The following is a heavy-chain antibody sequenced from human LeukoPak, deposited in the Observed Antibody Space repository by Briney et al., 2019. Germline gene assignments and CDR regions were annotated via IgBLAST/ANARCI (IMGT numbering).Heavy chain of an antibody. V-gene: IGHV3-53*01. J-gene: IGHJ4*02. CDR2: IYSGGST. D-gene: IGHD6-19*01. CDR1: GFTVSSNY. CDR3: ARDLWGHSSGWYPDY. Sequence: PGGSLRLSCAASGFTVSSNYMSWVRQAPGKGLEWVSVIYSGGSTYYADSVKGRFTISRDDAKNSLYLQMNSLRAEDTAVYYCARDLWGHSSGWYPDYWGQGTLVTVSS.